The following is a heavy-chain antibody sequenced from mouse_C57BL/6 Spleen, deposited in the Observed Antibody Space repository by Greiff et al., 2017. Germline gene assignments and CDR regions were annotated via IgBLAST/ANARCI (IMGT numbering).Heavy chain of an antibody. CDR3: ARDRSCYGSSPGFAY. Sequence: EVQGVESGGGLVKPGGSLKLSCAASGFTFSSYAMSWVRQTPEKRLEWVATISDGGSYTYYPDNVKGRFTISRDNAKNNLYLQMSHLKSEDTAMYYGARDRSCYGSSPGFAYWGQGTLVTVSA. D-gene: IGHD1-1*01. J-gene: IGHJ3*01. V-gene: IGHV5-4*01. CDR1: GFTFSSYA. CDR2: ISDGGSYT.